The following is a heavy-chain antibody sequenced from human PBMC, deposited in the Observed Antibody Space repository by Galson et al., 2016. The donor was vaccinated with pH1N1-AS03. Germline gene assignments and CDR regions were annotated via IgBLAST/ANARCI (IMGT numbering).Heavy chain of an antibody. V-gene: IGHV1-18*01. Sequence: SVKVSCKASGYSSSSYGFAWVRQAPGQGLEWMGWISTYNPNADYAQKFQGRVTMTSDTHTTTAYMELSSLRSEDTAVYYCARDGGYSNSSPMGYFDYWGQGTLVTVSS. CDR3: ARDGGYSNSSPMGYFDY. CDR1: GYSSSSYG. J-gene: IGHJ4*02. CDR2: ISTYNPNA. D-gene: IGHD4-11*01.